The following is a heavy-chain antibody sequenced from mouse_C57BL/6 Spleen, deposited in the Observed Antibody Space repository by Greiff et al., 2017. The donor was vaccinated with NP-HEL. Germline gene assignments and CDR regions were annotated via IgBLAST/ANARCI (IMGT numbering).Heavy chain of an antibody. CDR2: ISDGGSYT. J-gene: IGHJ3*01. CDR1: GFTFSSYA. V-gene: IGHV5-4*01. D-gene: IGHD1-1*01. Sequence: DVKLQESGGGLVKPGGSLKLSCAASGFTFSSYAMSWVRQTPEKRLEWVATISDGGSYTYYPDNVQGRFTISRDNAKNNLYLQMSHLKSEDTAMYYCAREDYYYGSSYRDWFAYWGQGTLVTVSA. CDR3: AREDYYYGSSYRDWFAY.